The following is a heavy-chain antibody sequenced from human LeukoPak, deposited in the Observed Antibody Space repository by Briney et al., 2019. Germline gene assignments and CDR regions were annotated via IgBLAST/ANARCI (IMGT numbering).Heavy chain of an antibody. CDR2: IYPGDSDT. CDR3: ASLVGAPGWFDP. D-gene: IGHD1-26*01. V-gene: IGHV5-51*01. CDR1: GSIFTSYW. J-gene: IGHJ5*02. Sequence: GASLQISCKGSGSIFTSYWIGWVRQLPGKGLEWMGIIYPGDSDTRYSPSFQGQVTISADKSISTAYLQWSSLKASDTAMYYCASLVGAPGWFDPWGQGTLVTVSS.